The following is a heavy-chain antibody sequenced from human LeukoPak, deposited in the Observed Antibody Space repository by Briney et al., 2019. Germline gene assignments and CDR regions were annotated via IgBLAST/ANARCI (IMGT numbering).Heavy chain of an antibody. V-gene: IGHV4-38-2*02. Sequence: SETLSLTCSVSGYSITSGYYWGWIRQPPGKGLEWIGTIYHSGSTYYNPSLKSRVTISVDTSKNQFSLKLSSVTAEDTAVYYCARVRISYGPDYWGQGTLVTVSS. J-gene: IGHJ4*02. D-gene: IGHD5-18*01. CDR1: GYSITSGYY. CDR3: ARVRISYGPDY. CDR2: IYHSGST.